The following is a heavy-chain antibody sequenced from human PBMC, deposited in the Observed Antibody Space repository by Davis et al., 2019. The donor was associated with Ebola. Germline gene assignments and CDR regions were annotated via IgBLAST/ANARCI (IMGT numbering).Heavy chain of an antibody. CDR2: ISAYNGNT. D-gene: IGHD1-26*01. Sequence: ASVKVSCKASGYTFTSYDISWVRQAPGQGLEWMGWISAYNGNTNYAQKLQGRVTMTTDTSTSTASMELRSLRSDDTAVYYCARWRKWELLSTDYWGQGTLVTVSS. CDR3: ARWRKWELLSTDY. V-gene: IGHV1-18*04. J-gene: IGHJ4*02. CDR1: GYTFTSYD.